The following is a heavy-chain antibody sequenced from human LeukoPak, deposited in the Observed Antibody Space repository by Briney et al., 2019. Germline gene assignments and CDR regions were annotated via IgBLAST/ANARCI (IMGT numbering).Heavy chain of an antibody. CDR2: ISGSGGST. D-gene: IGHD4-17*01. CDR1: GFTFSTYG. V-gene: IGHV3-23*01. CDR3: AKDGSSLTTVTLTFDY. J-gene: IGHJ4*02. Sequence: QPGGSLRLSCAASGFTFSTYGMHWVRQAPGKGLEWVSAISGSGGSTYYADSVKGRFTISRDNSKNTLYLQMNSLRAEDTAVYYCAKDGSSLTTVTLTFDYWGQGTLVTVS.